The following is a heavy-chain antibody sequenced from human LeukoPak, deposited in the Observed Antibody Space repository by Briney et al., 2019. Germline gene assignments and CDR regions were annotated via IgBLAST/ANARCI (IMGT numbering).Heavy chain of an antibody. D-gene: IGHD3-3*01. CDR2: ISSSSSYI. V-gene: IGHV3-21*01. CDR3: ARVFGENTYYDPRGYYGMDV. Sequence: GGSLRLSCAASGFTFSSYSMNWVRQALGKGLEWVSSISSSSSYIYYADSVKGRFTISRDNAKNSLYLQMNSLRAEDTAVYYCARVFGENTYYDPRGYYGMDVWGQGTTVTVSS. CDR1: GFTFSSYS. J-gene: IGHJ6*02.